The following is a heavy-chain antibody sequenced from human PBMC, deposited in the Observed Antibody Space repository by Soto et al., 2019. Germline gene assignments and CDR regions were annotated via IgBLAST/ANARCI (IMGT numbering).Heavy chain of an antibody. CDR1: GGSISSYY. CDR3: ARQDSGFGGVIDPYYYYMDV. Sequence: SETLSLTCTVSGGSISSYYWSWIRQPPGKGLEWIGYIYYSGSTNYNPSLKSRVTISVDTSKNQFSLKLSSVTAADTAVYYCARQDSGFGGVIDPYYYYMDVWGKGTTVTVSS. CDR2: IYYSGST. J-gene: IGHJ6*03. V-gene: IGHV4-59*08. D-gene: IGHD3-16*02.